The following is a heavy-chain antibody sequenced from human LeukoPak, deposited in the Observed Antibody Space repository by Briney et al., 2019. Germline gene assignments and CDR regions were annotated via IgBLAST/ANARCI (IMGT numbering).Heavy chain of an antibody. CDR1: GFRFGDHY. J-gene: IGHJ4*02. Sequence: GGSLRLSCATSGFRFGDHYMSWVRQAPGKGPEWISYISANGGDIAYADSVRGRFTISRDNAKNSLFLQMRSLRVEDTAVYHCVRHSGRAGGQWGQGTLVAVSS. D-gene: IGHD3-10*01. CDR2: ISANGGDI. CDR3: VRHSGRAGGQ. V-gene: IGHV3-11*01.